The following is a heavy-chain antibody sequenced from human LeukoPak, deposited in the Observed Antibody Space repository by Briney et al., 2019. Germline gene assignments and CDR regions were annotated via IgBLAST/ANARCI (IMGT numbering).Heavy chain of an antibody. Sequence: PGGSLRLSCAASGFTFSSYGMHWVRQAPGKGLEWVAFIRYDGSNKNYADSVKGRFTISRDNSKNTVYLQVKSLRPEDTAVYYCASRELDYWGQGTLVTVSS. CDR2: IRYDGSNK. V-gene: IGHV3-30*02. CDR1: GFTFSSYG. D-gene: IGHD5-24*01. CDR3: ASRELDY. J-gene: IGHJ4*02.